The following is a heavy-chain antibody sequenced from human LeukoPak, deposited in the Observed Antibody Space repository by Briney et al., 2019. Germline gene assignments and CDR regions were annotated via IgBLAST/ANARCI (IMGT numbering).Heavy chain of an antibody. CDR1: GGSINNYY. V-gene: IGHV4-4*07. J-gene: IGHJ2*01. CDR2: IYSNGST. CDR3: ARVAQKLERIAVAGTSEWRANWYFDL. Sequence: ETLALPCTGSGGSINNYYRSWIRPPAGKGLEWIGRIYSNGSTNYNPSLKSRVTMSVDTSKNQFSLKLRSVTAADTAVYYCARVAQKLERIAVAGTSEWRANWYFDLWGRGTLVTVSS. D-gene: IGHD6-19*01.